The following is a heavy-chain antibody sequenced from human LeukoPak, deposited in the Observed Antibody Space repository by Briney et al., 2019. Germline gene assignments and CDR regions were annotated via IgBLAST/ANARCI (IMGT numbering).Heavy chain of an antibody. CDR2: IFYTGST. J-gene: IGHJ5*02. D-gene: IGHD3-22*01. CDR3: ARSRYYYDSSGYYMEATHNWFDP. Sequence: SETLSLTCTVSGGSVSSGSYYWSWIRQPPGKGLEWIGYIFYTGSTNYNPSLKSRVTISVDTSKNQFSLKLSSVTAADTAVYYCARSRYYYDSSGYYMEATHNWFDPWGQGTLVTVSS. CDR1: GGSVSSGSYY. V-gene: IGHV4-61*01.